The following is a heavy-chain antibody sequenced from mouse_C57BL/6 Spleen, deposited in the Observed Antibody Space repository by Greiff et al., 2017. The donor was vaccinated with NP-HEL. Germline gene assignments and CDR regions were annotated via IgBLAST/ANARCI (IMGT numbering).Heavy chain of an antibody. CDR2: IDPSDSYT. CDR3: AILRRRWYFDV. CDR1: GYTFTSYW. J-gene: IGHJ1*03. D-gene: IGHD1-1*01. V-gene: IGHV1-69*01. Sequence: VQLQQSGAELVMPGASVKLSCKASGYTFTSYWMHWVKQRPGQGLEWIGEIDPSDSYTNYNQKFKGKSTLTVDKSSSTAYMQLSSLTSEDSAVYYCAILRRRWYFDVWGTGTTVTVSS.